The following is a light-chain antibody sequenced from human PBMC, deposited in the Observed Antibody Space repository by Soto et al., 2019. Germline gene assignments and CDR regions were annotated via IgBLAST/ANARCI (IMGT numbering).Light chain of an antibody. J-gene: IGLJ1*01. Sequence: QSVLTQPPSASGTPGQRVTISCSGSSSNIGTNTVNWYLQLPGTAPKLLIYNNNQRPSGVPERFSGSKSGTSASLAISGLRSEDEADYYWAAWDDSLNGFYVFGSGTKLTVL. CDR3: AAWDDSLNGFYV. CDR1: SSNIGTNT. V-gene: IGLV1-44*01. CDR2: NNN.